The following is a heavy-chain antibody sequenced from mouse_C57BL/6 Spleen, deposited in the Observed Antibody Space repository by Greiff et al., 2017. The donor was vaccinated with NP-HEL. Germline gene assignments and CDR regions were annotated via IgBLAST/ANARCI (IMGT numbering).Heavy chain of an antibody. CDR1: GFTFSDYG. CDR3: AREGFTTAVSMDY. D-gene: IGHD1-1*01. J-gene: IGHJ4*01. Sequence: EVQLVESGGGLVKPGGSLKLSCAASGFTFSDYGMHWVRQAPEKGLEWVAYISSGSSTIYYADTVKGRFTISRDNAKNTLFRQMTSLRSEDTAMYYCAREGFTTAVSMDYWGQGTSVTVSA. CDR2: ISSGSSTI. V-gene: IGHV5-17*01.